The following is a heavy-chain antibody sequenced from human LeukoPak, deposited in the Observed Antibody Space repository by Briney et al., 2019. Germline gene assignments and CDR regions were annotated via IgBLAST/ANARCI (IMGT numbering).Heavy chain of an antibody. D-gene: IGHD3-22*01. V-gene: IGHV4-59*01. CDR2: IYYSGST. J-gene: IGHJ3*02. CDR1: GGSISSYY. CDR3: ASSGYYYSAFDI. Sequence: PETLSLTCTVSGGSISSYYWSWIRQPPGKGLEWIGYIYYSGSTNYNPSLKSRVTISVDTSKNQFSLKLSSVTAADTAVYYCASSGYYYSAFDIWGQGTMVTVSS.